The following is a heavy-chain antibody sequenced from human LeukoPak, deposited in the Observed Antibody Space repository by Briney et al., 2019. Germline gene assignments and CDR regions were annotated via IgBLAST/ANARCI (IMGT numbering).Heavy chain of an antibody. CDR2: IRSSSSYI. CDR3: ARVISRTTVVTPDAFDI. J-gene: IGHJ3*02. D-gene: IGHD4-23*01. V-gene: IGHV3-21*01. CDR1: GFTFSSYS. Sequence: PGGSLRLSCAASGFTFSSYSMNWVRQAPGKGLEWVSSIRSSSSYIYYADSVKGRFTISRDNAKNSLYLQMNSLRAEDTAVYYCARVISRTTVVTPDAFDIWGQGTMVTVSS.